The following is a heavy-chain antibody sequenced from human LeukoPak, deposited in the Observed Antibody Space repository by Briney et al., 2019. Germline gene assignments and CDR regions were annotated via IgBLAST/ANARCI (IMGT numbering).Heavy chain of an antibody. CDR2: ISYDGSNK. CDR3: AKDRARAAAGYNWFDP. J-gene: IGHJ5*02. D-gene: IGHD6-13*01. V-gene: IGHV3-30*18. CDR1: GFTFSSYA. Sequence: GGSLRLSCAASGFTFSSYAMSWVRQAPGKGLEWVAVISYDGSNKYYADSVKGRFTISRDNSKNTLYLQMNSLRAEDTAVYYCAKDRARAAAGYNWFDPWGQGTLVTVSS.